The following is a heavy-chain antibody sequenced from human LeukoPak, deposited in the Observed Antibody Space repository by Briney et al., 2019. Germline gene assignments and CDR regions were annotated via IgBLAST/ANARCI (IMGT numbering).Heavy chain of an antibody. J-gene: IGHJ4*02. CDR2: IDPSDSYT. Sequence: GESLKISCKGSGYSFTTYWISWVRQMPGRGLEWMGRIDPSDSYTNYNPSFQGHVTISADKSISTAYLHWGSLKASDTAMYHCARPYSSGWYGEGSYFDSWGQGTLVTVSS. CDR3: ARPYSSGWYGEGSYFDS. D-gene: IGHD6-19*01. CDR1: GYSFTTYW. V-gene: IGHV5-10-1*01.